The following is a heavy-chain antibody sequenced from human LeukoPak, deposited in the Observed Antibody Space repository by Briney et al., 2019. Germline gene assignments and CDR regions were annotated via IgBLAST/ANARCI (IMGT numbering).Heavy chain of an antibody. Sequence: PGGSLRLSCAATGFTFSSYGMHWVRQAPGKGLEGVAVIWYDGSNKYYADSVKGRFTISRDNSKNTLYLQMNSLRAEDTAVYYCAKGERAVAGNTLLDYWGQGTLVTVSS. J-gene: IGHJ4*02. V-gene: IGHV3-33*06. CDR2: IWYDGSNK. CDR3: AKGERAVAGNTLLDY. CDR1: GFTFSSYG. D-gene: IGHD6-19*01.